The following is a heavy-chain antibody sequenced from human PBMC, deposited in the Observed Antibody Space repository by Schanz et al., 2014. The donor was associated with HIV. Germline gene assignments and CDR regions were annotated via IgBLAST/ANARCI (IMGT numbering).Heavy chain of an antibody. J-gene: IGHJ4*02. D-gene: IGHD6-13*01. CDR3: AKDHRDTSSWDS. CDR1: GFTVSSNY. Sequence: VQLVESGGGVVQPGRSLRLSCAASGFTVSSNYMSWVRQAPGKGLEWVSVIYSGGSTDYADSVKGRFTISRDNYRNTLSLQMNSLRVEDTAVYYCAKDHRDTSSWDSWGQGTLVSVSS. V-gene: IGHV3-66*02. CDR2: IYSGGST.